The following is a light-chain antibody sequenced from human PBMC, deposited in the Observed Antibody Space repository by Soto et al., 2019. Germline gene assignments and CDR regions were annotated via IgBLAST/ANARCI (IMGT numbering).Light chain of an antibody. Sequence: HELTQPPSVSVAPGQTARITCGGNNIGSRSVHWYQQKPGQAPVLVVYDDSDRPSGIPERFSGSNSGNTATLTISRVEAGDEADYYCQLWDTSSDHRYVFGTGTKVTVL. CDR1: NIGSRS. V-gene: IGLV3-21*02. J-gene: IGLJ1*01. CDR2: DDS. CDR3: QLWDTSSDHRYV.